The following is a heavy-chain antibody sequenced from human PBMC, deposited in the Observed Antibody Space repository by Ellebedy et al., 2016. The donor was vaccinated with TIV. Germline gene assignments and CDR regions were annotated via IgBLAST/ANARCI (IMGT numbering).Heavy chain of an antibody. Sequence: AASVKVSCKASGYTFTSFGISWVRQAPGQGLEWMGWISAYNGNTNYAQKLQCRVTMTTDTSTSTAYMELRSLRSDDTAVYYWARGIARGYIYGYGDYWGQGTLVTVSS. V-gene: IGHV1-18*01. CDR2: ISAYNGNT. J-gene: IGHJ4*02. CDR1: GYTFTSFG. CDR3: ARGIARGYIYGYGDY. D-gene: IGHD5-18*01.